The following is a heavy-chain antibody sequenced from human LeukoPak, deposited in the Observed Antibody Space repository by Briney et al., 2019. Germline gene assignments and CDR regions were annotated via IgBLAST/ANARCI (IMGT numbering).Heavy chain of an antibody. CDR3: AKVWRGNYYDY. CDR1: GFTFSSYA. V-gene: IGHV3-23*01. J-gene: IGHJ4*02. CDR2: ISGNGGST. D-gene: IGHD3-22*01. Sequence: PGGSLRLSCVASGFTFSSYAMSWVRQAPGKGLEWVSIISGNGGSTHYADSVKGRFTISRDNSKNTLHLQMNSLRAEDTAVYYCAKVWRGNYYDYWGQGTLVTVSS.